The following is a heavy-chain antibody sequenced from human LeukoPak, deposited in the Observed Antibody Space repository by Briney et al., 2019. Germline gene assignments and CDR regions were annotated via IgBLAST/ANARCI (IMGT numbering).Heavy chain of an antibody. Sequence: SGGSLRLSCAASGFTFSSYAMNWVRQAPGKGLEWVSAISGSGGSTYYADSVKGRFTISRDNSKNTLYLQMNSLRAEDTAVYYCAKPYSSSWSPFDNWGQGTLVTVSS. V-gene: IGHV3-23*01. CDR2: ISGSGGST. CDR1: GFTFSSYA. J-gene: IGHJ4*02. D-gene: IGHD6-13*01. CDR3: AKPYSSSWSPFDN.